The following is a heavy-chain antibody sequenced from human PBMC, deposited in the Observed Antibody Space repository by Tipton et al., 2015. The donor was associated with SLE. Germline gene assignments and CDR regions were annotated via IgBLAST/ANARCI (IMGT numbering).Heavy chain of an antibody. CDR3: ARGGWFDA. Sequence: LRLSCSVSGTSITTYYWSWIRQSAGQGLDWLGRVYSSGSTNINPSLKARLTMSVDTSKNQFSLTLKSVTAADTAVYYCARGGWFDAWGPGTLVTVSS. CDR1: GTSITTYY. J-gene: IGHJ5*02. CDR2: VYSSGST. V-gene: IGHV4-4*07.